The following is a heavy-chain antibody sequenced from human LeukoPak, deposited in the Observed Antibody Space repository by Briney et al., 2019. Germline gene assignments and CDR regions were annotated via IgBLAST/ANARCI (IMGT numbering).Heavy chain of an antibody. CDR3: AKWGDSSSWYGDY. J-gene: IGHJ4*02. D-gene: IGHD6-13*01. V-gene: IGHV3-30*18. Sequence: PGGPLRLSCAASGFTFSSYGMHWVRQAPGKGLEWVAVISYDGSNKYYADSVKGRFTISRDNSKNTLYLQMNSLRAEDTAVYYCAKWGDSSSWYGDYWGQGTLVTVSS. CDR2: ISYDGSNK. CDR1: GFTFSSYG.